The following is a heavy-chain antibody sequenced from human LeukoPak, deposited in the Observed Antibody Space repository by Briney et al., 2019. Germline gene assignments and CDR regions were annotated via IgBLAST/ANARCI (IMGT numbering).Heavy chain of an antibody. CDR3: ARQPGAGWFDP. D-gene: IGHD3-10*01. V-gene: IGHV5-51*01. Sequence: GESLKISCKGSGHSFTTYWIAWVRQMPGKGLEWMAIINPGDSDTRYSPSFQGQVTISADKSISTVYLQWGSLKASDTAMYYCARQPGAGWFDPWGQGTLVTVSS. CDR2: INPGDSDT. J-gene: IGHJ5*02. CDR1: GHSFTTYW.